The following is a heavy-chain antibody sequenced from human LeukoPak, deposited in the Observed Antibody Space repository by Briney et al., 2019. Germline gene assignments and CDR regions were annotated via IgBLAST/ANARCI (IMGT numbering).Heavy chain of an antibody. CDR1: GFTFSSYA. Sequence: VGSLRLSCAASGFTFSSYAMHWVRQAPGKGLEWVAVISYDGINKYYADSVKSRFTISRGHFTKSLYLQMNSLRAEDTAVYYCARVYGSGSYYYYYYYGMDVWGQGTTVTVSS. CDR3: ARVYGSGSYYYYYYYGMDV. D-gene: IGHD3-10*01. CDR2: ISYDGINK. J-gene: IGHJ6*02. V-gene: IGHV3-30-3*01.